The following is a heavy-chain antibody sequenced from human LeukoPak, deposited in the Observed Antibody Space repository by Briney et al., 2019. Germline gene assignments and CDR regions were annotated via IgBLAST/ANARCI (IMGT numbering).Heavy chain of an antibody. Sequence: GGSLRLSCAASGFTFSSYWMSWVRQAPGKGLEWLANIKQDGSEKYYVDSVKGRFTISRDNAKNSLHLQMNSLRAEDTAVYYCARLSDSSGTPRSDYWGQGTLVTVSS. CDR3: ARLSDSSGTPRSDY. V-gene: IGHV3-7*03. J-gene: IGHJ4*02. CDR1: GFTFSSYW. CDR2: IKQDGSEK. D-gene: IGHD3-22*01.